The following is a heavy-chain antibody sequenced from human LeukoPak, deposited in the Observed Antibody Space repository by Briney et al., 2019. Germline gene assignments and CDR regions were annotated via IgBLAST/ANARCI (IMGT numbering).Heavy chain of an antibody. CDR2: MNPNSGNT. CDR1: GYTFTSYD. D-gene: IGHD3-3*01. Sequence: ASVKVSCKASGYTFTSYDIHWVRQPTGQGLEWMGWMNPNSGNTGHAQKFQGRVTMTRNTSISTAYMELSSLRSEDTGVYYCARKYYDFWSGYPSPRSYGMDVWGQGATVTVSS. J-gene: IGHJ6*02. V-gene: IGHV1-8*01. CDR3: ARKYYDFWSGYPSPRSYGMDV.